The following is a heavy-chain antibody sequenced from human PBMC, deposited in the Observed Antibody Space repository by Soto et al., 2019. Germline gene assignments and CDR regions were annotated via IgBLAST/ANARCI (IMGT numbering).Heavy chain of an antibody. J-gene: IGHJ6*02. Sequence: GGSLRLSCAASGFTFSSYAMSWVRQAPGKGLEWVSAISGSGGSTYYADSVKGRFTISRDNSKNTLYLQMNSLRAEDTAVYYCAKDADSSGYYYYYGMDVWGQGTTVTVSS. CDR3: AKDADSSGYYYYYGMDV. D-gene: IGHD3-22*01. V-gene: IGHV3-23*01. CDR2: ISGSGGST. CDR1: GFTFSSYA.